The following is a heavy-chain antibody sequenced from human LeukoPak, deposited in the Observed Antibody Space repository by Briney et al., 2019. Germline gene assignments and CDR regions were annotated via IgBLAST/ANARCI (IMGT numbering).Heavy chain of an antibody. J-gene: IGHJ4*02. CDR3: GMGLMVYVKRYFDY. Sequence: GGSLRLSCVASGFAFSIYSMSWVRQAPGKGLEWVSNIDSGGRTYFGDSVKGRFTISRDDSKNTLYLQMSSLRGEDTAVYYCGMGLMVYVKRYFDYWGQGTLVTVSS. CDR2: IDSGGRT. D-gene: IGHD2-8*01. V-gene: IGHV3-23*01. CDR1: GFAFSIYS.